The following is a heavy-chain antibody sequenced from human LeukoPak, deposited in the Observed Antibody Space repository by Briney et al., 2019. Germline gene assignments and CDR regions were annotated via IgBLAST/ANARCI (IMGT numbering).Heavy chain of an antibody. Sequence: GGSLRLSCVPSGFRFDDSAMHWVRQAPGRGREWVSGVSWNSGTIGYADSVRGRFTISRDNAKSSLYLQMNSLRPEDTALYYCAKGTGMAAPKRSVIDYWGQGTQVTVSS. CDR1: GFRFDDSA. J-gene: IGHJ4*02. V-gene: IGHV3-9*01. CDR3: AKGTGMAAPKRSVIDY. D-gene: IGHD6-13*01. CDR2: VSWNSGTI.